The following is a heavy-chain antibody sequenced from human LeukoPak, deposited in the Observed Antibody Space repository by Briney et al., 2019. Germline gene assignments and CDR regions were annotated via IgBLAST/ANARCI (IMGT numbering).Heavy chain of an antibody. CDR1: GFTFNIYV. D-gene: IGHD6-13*01. CDR3: ARVEIAGAGDFWYFNL. V-gene: IGHV3-21*01. Sequence: PGGSLRLSCAASGFTFNIYVMSWVRQAPGKGLEWVSTISGSGGNTYYADSVRGRFTISRDNAKNSLYLQMNSLRAEDTAVYYCARVEIAGAGDFWYFNLWGRGTQVTFSS. CDR2: ISGSGGNT. J-gene: IGHJ2*01.